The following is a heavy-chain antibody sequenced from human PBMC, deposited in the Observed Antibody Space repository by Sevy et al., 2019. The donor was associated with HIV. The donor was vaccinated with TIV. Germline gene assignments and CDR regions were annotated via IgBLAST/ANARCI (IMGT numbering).Heavy chain of an antibody. Sequence: GGSLRLSCAASGFTFSNYAMTWVRQAPGKGLEWVSTLSGGGTITYYADSVKGRFTVSRDNSKNTLYLQMNSLRAEDTAVYYRSKDPGKAATGLYGMDVWGQGTTVTVSS. CDR2: LSGGGTIT. J-gene: IGHJ6*02. D-gene: IGHD6-13*01. CDR1: GFTFSNYA. V-gene: IGHV3-23*01. CDR3: SKDPGKAATGLYGMDV.